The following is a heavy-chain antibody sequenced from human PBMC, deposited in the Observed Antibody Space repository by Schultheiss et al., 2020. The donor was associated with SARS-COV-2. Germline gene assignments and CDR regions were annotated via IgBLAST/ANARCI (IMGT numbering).Heavy chain of an antibody. CDR3: ARVDWEDEGCAY. D-gene: IGHD3-9*01. V-gene: IGHV3-74*01. CDR2: INSDGSST. Sequence: SCAASGFTFSSYAMSWVRQAPGKGLEWVSRINSDGSSTSYADSVKGRFTISRDNAKNSLYLQMNSLRVEDTAVYYCARVDWEDEGCAYWGQGTLVTVSS. CDR1: GFTFSSYA. J-gene: IGHJ4*02.